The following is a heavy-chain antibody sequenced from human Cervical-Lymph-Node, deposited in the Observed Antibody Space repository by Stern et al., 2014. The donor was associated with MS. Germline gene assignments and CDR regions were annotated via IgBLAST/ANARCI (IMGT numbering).Heavy chain of an antibody. CDR2: LSYDGNKE. Sequence: VQLVQSGGGVVQPGGSLRLSCAASGFNFSNYAMHWVPQAPGKGLEWVTWLSYDGNKEYYADSVKGRFTISRDNSMNRLYLQMNGLRDEDTAVYYCARASTWIQLWLVGYWGQGALVSVSS. J-gene: IGHJ4*02. V-gene: IGHV3-30*04. CDR1: GFNFSNYA. CDR3: ARASTWIQLWLVGY. D-gene: IGHD5-18*01.